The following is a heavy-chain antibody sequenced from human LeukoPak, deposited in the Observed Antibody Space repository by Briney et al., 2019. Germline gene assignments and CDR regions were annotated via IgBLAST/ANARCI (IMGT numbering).Heavy chain of an antibody. Sequence: SQTLSLTCTVSGGSISSGSYYWSWIRQPPGKGLEWIGYIYSSGSTNYNPSLKSRVTISVDTSKNQFSLKLSSVTAADTAVYYCARQSPPLRYFDWLLPGIQYYFDYWGQGTLVTVSS. D-gene: IGHD3-9*01. J-gene: IGHJ4*02. CDR1: GGSISSGSYY. CDR2: IYSSGST. CDR3: ARQSPPLRYFDWLLPGIQYYFDY. V-gene: IGHV4-61*01.